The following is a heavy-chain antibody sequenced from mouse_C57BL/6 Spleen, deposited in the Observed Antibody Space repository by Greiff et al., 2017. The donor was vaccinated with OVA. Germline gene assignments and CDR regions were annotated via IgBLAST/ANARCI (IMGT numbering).Heavy chain of an antibody. CDR1: GYAFSSSW. D-gene: IGHD1-1*01. CDR2: IYPGDGDT. CDR3: ARSPYYGSNWYFDV. Sequence: QVQLQQSGPELVKPGASVKISCKASGYAFSSSWMNWVKQRPGKGLEWIGRIYPGDGDTNYNGKFKGKATLTADKSSSTAYMQLSSLTSEDSAVYFCARSPYYGSNWYFDVWGTGTTVTVSS. J-gene: IGHJ1*03. V-gene: IGHV1-82*01.